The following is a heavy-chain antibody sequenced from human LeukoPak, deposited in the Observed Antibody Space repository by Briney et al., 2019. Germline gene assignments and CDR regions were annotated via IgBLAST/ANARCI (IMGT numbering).Heavy chain of an antibody. CDR2: TNPSSRNR. J-gene: IGHJ4*02. Sequence: ASVKVSCKASGYTFTDYEINWVRQASGQGLEWMGWTNPSSRNRAYAPKFEGRVTMTMDTSTSTAYMELRRLTSEDTAVYYCARNPSRSDTYFDLWGQGTLVTVSS. CDR3: ARNPSRSDTYFDL. D-gene: IGHD5-18*01. CDR1: GYTFTDYE. V-gene: IGHV1-8*01.